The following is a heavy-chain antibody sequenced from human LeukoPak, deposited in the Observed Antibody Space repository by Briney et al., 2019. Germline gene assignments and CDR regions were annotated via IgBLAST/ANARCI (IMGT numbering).Heavy chain of an antibody. J-gene: IGHJ5*02. CDR2: LFNSGGT. V-gene: IGHV4-59*08. D-gene: IGHD6-19*01. CDR3: ARRAYSSGCYWFDP. Sequence: SETLSLTCTVSGASISSYHWSWIRQPPGKGLEWIGDLFNSGGTSYNASLKSRVTISVDTSKNQFSLNLSSVTAADTAVYYCARRAYSSGCYWFDPWGQGTLVTVPS. CDR1: GASISSYH.